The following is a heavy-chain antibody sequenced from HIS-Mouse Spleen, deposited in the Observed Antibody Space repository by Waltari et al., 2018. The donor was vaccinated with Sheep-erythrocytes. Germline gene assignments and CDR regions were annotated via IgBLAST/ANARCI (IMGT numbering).Heavy chain of an antibody. J-gene: IGHJ2*01. D-gene: IGHD7-27*01. V-gene: IGHV3-53*02. CDR1: GFTVSSHY. Sequence: EVQLVETGGGLIQPGGSLRLSCAASGFTVSSHYMSWVRQAPGKGLEWVSVIYSGGSTYYADSVKGRFTISRDNSKNMLYLQMNSLRAEDTAVYYCARDSKGKDWGNWYFDLWGRGTLVTVSS. CDR3: ARDSKGKDWGNWYFDL. CDR2: IYSGGST.